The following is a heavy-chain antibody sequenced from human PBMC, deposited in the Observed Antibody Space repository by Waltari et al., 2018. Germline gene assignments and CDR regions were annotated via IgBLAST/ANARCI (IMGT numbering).Heavy chain of an antibody. CDR3: ARGRYCSSTSCYYYYYGMDV. Sequence: QVQLQQWGAGLLKPSETLSLTCAVYGGSFSGYYWSWIRQPPGKGLEWIGEISHSGSTNSSPSLKGRVTISVDTSKNQFSLKLSSVTAADTAVYYCARGRYCSSTSCYYYYYGMDVWGQGTTVTVSS. CDR2: ISHSGST. V-gene: IGHV4-34*01. D-gene: IGHD2-2*01. J-gene: IGHJ6*02. CDR1: GGSFSGYY.